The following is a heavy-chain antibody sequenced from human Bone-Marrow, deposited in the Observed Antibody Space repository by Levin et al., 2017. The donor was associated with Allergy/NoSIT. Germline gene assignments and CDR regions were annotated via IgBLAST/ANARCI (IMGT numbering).Heavy chain of an antibody. V-gene: IGHV3-23*01. D-gene: IGHD6-6*01. CDR1: GFTFSSYA. J-gene: IGHJ4*02. CDR2: ISGSGGST. Sequence: GGSLRLSCAASGFTFSSYAMSWVRQAPGKGLEWVSAISGSGGSTYYADSVKGRFTISRDNSKNTLYLQMNSLRAEDTAVYYCANFPDSSSYGFGRNDYWGQGTLVTVSS. CDR3: ANFPDSSSYGFGRNDY.